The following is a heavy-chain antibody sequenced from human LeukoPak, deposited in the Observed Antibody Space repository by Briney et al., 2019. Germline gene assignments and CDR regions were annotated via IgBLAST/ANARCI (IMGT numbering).Heavy chain of an antibody. CDR1: GGTFSSYA. CDR3: ARERGNWNDKAFDI. D-gene: IGHD1-20*01. CDR2: IIPIFGTA. J-gene: IGHJ3*02. V-gene: IGHV1-69*06. Sequence: SVKVSCKASGGTFSSYAISWVRQAPGQGLEWMGGIIPIFGTANYAQKFQGRVTITADKSTSAAYMELSSLRSEDTAVYYCARERGNWNDKAFDIWGQGTMVTVSS.